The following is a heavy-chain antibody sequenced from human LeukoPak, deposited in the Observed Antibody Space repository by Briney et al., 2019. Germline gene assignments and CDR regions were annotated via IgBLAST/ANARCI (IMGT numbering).Heavy chain of an antibody. Sequence: EASVKVSCQASGYTFTSYGISWVRQAPGQGLEWMGWISAYNGNTNYAQKLQGRVTMTTDTSTSTAYMELRSLRSDDTAVYYCARDCSGGSCYWGIWGQGTMVTVSS. V-gene: IGHV1-18*01. CDR3: ARDCSGGSCYWGI. CDR2: ISAYNGNT. CDR1: GYTFTSYG. D-gene: IGHD2-15*01. J-gene: IGHJ3*02.